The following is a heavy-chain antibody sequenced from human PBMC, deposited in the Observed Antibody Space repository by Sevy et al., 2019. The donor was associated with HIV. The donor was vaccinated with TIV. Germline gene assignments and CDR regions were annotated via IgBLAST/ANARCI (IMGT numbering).Heavy chain of an antibody. J-gene: IGHJ4*02. Sequence: GGSLRLSCAASGFTFSSYAMSWVRQAPGKELEWVSAIRGSGGSTYYADSVKGRFTISRDNSKNTLYLQMISLRAEDTAVYYCAKLTEVVVVIATYYFDDWGQGTLVTVSS. CDR2: IRGSGGST. D-gene: IGHD2-21*01. CDR3: AKLTEVVVVIATYYFDD. V-gene: IGHV3-23*01. CDR1: GFTFSSYA.